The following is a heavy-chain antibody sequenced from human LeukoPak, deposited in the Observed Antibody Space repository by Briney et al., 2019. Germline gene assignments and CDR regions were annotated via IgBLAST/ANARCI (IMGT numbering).Heavy chain of an antibody. CDR2: ISGSGGST. D-gene: IGHD3-9*01. V-gene: IGHV3-23*01. Sequence: PGGSLRLSCAASGFTFSSYAMSWVRQAPGKGLGWVSAISGSGGSTYYADSVKGLFTISRDNSKNTLYLQMNSLSAEDTAVYYCAKDGAILTGYYEYWRQGTLATVCS. CDR3: AKDGAILTGYYEY. CDR1: GFTFSSYA. J-gene: IGHJ4*02.